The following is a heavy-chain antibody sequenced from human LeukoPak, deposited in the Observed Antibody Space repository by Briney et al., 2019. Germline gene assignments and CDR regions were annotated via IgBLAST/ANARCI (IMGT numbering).Heavy chain of an antibody. CDR1: GGTFSSYA. CDR3: ARVPRDTAMVFPYYYYYMDV. J-gene: IGHJ6*03. D-gene: IGHD5-18*01. CDR2: IIPIFGTA. V-gene: IGHV1-69*05. Sequence: GASVKVSCKASGGTFSSYAISWVRQAPGQGLEWMGGIIPIFGTANYAQKFQGRVTITTDESTSTAYMELSSLRSEDTAVYYCARVPRDTAMVFPYYYYYMDVWGKGTTVTVSS.